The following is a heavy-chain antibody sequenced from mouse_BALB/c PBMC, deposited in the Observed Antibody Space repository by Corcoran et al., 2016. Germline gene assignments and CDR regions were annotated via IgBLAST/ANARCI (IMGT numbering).Heavy chain of an antibody. V-gene: IGHV9-3-1*01. CDR3: ARGRESAMDY. J-gene: IGHJ4*01. D-gene: IGHD1-1*01. CDR2: INTYTGEP. Sequence: QIQLVQSGPALKKPGETVKISCKASGYTFTNYGMNWVKQAPGKGLKWMGWINTYTGEPTYADDFKGRFAFSLETSASTAYLQINNLKNEDTATYFCARGRESAMDYWGQGTSVTVSS. CDR1: GYTFTNYG.